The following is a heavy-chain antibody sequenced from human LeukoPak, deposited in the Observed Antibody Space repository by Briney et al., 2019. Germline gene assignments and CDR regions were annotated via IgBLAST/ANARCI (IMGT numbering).Heavy chain of an antibody. CDR2: ISAYNGNT. D-gene: IGHD4-17*01. Sequence: GASVKVSCKASGYTFTSYGISWVRQAPGQGLEWMGWISAYNGNTNYAQKFQGRVTITADKSTSTAYMELSSLRSEDTAVYYCARDTTVTTFDYWGQGTLVTVSS. CDR3: ARDTTVTTFDY. V-gene: IGHV1-18*01. CDR1: GYTFTSYG. J-gene: IGHJ4*02.